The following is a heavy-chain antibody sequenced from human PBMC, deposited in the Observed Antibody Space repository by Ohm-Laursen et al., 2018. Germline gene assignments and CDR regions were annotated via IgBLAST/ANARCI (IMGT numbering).Heavy chain of an antibody. J-gene: IGHJ5*02. CDR3: ARDLGVLNWFDP. CDR2: IWYDGSNK. V-gene: IGHV3-33*01. D-gene: IGHD3-10*01. Sequence: SLRLSCAASGFTFSSYGMHWVRQAPGKGLEWVAVIWYDGSNKYYADSVKGRFTISRDNSKNTLYPQMNSLRAEDTAVYYCARDLGVLNWFDPWGQGTLVTVSS. CDR1: GFTFSSYG.